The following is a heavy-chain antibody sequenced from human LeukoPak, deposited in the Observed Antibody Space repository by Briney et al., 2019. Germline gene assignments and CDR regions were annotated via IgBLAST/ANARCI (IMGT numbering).Heavy chain of an antibody. J-gene: IGHJ4*02. CDR2: IKEDGSEK. Sequence: GGSLRLSCAASGFTFSNYWMSWVRQAPGKGLEWVANIKEDGSEKSYVDSVKGRFTISRDNAKNSLYLQMNSLRAEDTAVCYCARVSAGDYPDYWGQGTLVTVSS. V-gene: IGHV3-7*03. CDR1: GFTFSNYW. D-gene: IGHD7-27*01. CDR3: ARVSAGDYPDY.